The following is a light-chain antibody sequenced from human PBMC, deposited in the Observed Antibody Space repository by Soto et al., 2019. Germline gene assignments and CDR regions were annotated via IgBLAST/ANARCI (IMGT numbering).Light chain of an antibody. CDR1: QDISTW. Sequence: DIQMTQSPSSVSASVGVRVTITCRASQDISTWLAWYQQKPGRAPNLLIYAASSLQRGVPSRFSGRGSGTDFTLTISSLQPEDFATYYCQQASTFPPSFGGGTKVDIK. J-gene: IGKJ4*01. CDR3: QQASTFPPS. CDR2: AAS. V-gene: IGKV1-12*01.